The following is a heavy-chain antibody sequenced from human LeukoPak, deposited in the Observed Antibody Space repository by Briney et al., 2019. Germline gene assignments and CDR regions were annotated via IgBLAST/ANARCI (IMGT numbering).Heavy chain of an antibody. D-gene: IGHD2-2*01. V-gene: IGHV4-59*01. CDR3: ARSRGAQLPSIH. J-gene: IGHJ4*02. CDR1: GDSISSYY. Sequence: MPSETLSLTCTVSGDSISSYYWSWIRQPPGKGPEWIGYISYSGSTNYNPSLKSRVTISVDTSKNQFSLKLTSVTAADTAVYYCARSRGAQLPSIHWGQGTLVTASS. CDR2: ISYSGST.